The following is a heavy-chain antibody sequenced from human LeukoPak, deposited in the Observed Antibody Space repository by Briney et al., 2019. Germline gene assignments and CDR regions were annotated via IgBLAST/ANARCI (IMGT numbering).Heavy chain of an antibody. D-gene: IGHD3-22*01. CDR3: AGERITMIGDWFDP. V-gene: IGHV3-48*03. CDR2: ISSSGSTI. Sequence: GGSLRLSCAASGFTFSSYEMNWVRQAPGKGLEWVSYISSSGSTIYYADSVKGRFTISRDNVKNSLYLQMNSLRAEDTAVYYCAGERITMIGDWFDPWGQGTLVTVSS. J-gene: IGHJ5*02. CDR1: GFTFSSYE.